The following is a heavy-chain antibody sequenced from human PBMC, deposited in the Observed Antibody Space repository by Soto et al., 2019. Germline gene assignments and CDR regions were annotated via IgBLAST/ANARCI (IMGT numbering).Heavy chain of an antibody. CDR1: GFTFSSYS. J-gene: IGHJ6*02. V-gene: IGHV3-21*01. Sequence: GGSLRLSCAASGFTFSSYSMNWVRQAPGKGLEWVSSISSSSSYIYYADSVKGRFTISRDNAKNSLYLQMNSLRAEDTAVYYCASHDSSGSQYYYGMDVWGQGTTVTSP. CDR2: ISSSSSYI. CDR3: ASHDSSGSQYYYGMDV. D-gene: IGHD3-22*01.